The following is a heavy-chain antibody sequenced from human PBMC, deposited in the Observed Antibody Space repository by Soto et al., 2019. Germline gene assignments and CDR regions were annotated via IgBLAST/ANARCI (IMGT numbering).Heavy chain of an antibody. V-gene: IGHV1-69*13. CDR1: GGTFSSYA. D-gene: IGHD2-2*01. Sequence: SVKVSCKASGGTFSSYAISWVRQAPGQGLEWMGGIIPIFGTANYAQKFQGRVTITADESTSTAYMELSSLRSEDTSVYYCARDPYCSSTSCPTAFYGMDVWGQGTTVTVSS. J-gene: IGHJ6*02. CDR2: IIPIFGTA. CDR3: ARDPYCSSTSCPTAFYGMDV.